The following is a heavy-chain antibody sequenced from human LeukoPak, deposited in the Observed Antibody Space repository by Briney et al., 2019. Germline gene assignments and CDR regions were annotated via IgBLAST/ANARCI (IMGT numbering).Heavy chain of an antibody. V-gene: IGHV3-33*01. Sequence: GGSLRLSCAASGFTFSSYGMHWVRQAPGKGLEWVAVIWYDGSNKYYADSVKGRFTISRDNSKNTLYLQMNSLRVEDTAMYYCARETGYSTSWYAYYFDYWGQGTLVTVAS. CDR2: IWYDGSNK. CDR1: GFTFSSYG. D-gene: IGHD6-13*01. CDR3: ARETGYSTSWYAYYFDY. J-gene: IGHJ4*02.